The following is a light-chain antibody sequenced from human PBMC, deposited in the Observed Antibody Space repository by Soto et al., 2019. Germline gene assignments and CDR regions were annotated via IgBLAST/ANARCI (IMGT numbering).Light chain of an antibody. Sequence: QSVLTQPPSVSGAPGQRVTISCTGSSSNIGAGYDVHWYQQLPGTAPKLPIYGNSNRPSGVPDRFSGSKSGTSASLAITGLQAEDEADYYCQSYDSSLSVWVFGGGTKVTVL. CDR1: SSNIGAGYD. CDR3: QSYDSSLSVWV. V-gene: IGLV1-40*01. CDR2: GNS. J-gene: IGLJ3*02.